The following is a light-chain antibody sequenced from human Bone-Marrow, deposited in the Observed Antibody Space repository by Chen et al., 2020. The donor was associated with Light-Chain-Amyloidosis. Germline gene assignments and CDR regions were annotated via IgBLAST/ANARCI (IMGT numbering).Light chain of an antibody. Sequence: QAVVTQEPSLTVSPGGTVTLTCGSSTGAVTSGHYPYWFQQKPGQAPRTLIYDTTNKQAWTPARFSGSLLGGRADLTLSGAQTEDEADYYCLLAYSGYWVIGGGTKLTVL. V-gene: IGLV7-46*01. J-gene: IGLJ3*02. CDR2: DTT. CDR3: LLAYSGYWV. CDR1: TGAVTSGHY.